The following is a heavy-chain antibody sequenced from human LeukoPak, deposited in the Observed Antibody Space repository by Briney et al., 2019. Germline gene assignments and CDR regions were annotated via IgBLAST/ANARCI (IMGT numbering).Heavy chain of an antibody. CDR2: IYHSGST. CDR1: GGSISSYY. Sequence: PSETLSLTCTVSGGSISSYYWSWIRQPPGKGLEWIGYIYHSGSTYYNPSLKSRVTISVDRSKNQFSLKLSSVTAADTAVYYCAREAYSSSSVHFDYWGQGTLVTVSS. D-gene: IGHD6-6*01. CDR3: AREAYSSSSVHFDY. J-gene: IGHJ4*02. V-gene: IGHV4-59*12.